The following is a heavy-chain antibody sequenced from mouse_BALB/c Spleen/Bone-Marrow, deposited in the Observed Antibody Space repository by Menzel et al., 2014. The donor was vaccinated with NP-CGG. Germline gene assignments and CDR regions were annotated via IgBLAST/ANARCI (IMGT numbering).Heavy chain of an antibody. Sequence: VKLVESGPGLVAPSQSLSITCTISGFSLTNYSVHWVRQPPGKGLEWLVVIWSDGSTTYNSALKSRLSISKDNSKSQVFLKMNSLQTDDTAMYYCARHRYYAMDYWGQGTSVTVSS. V-gene: IGHV2-6-1*01. CDR2: IWSDGST. CDR3: ARHRYYAMDY. J-gene: IGHJ4*01. CDR1: GFSLTNYS.